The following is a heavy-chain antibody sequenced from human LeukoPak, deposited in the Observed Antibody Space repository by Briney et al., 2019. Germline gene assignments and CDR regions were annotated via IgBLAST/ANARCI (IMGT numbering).Heavy chain of an antibody. CDR2: IWYDGSNK. CDR3: ARDQVLSGDLDPEGNYFDY. D-gene: IGHD1-14*01. V-gene: IGHV3-33*01. Sequence: PGRSLRLPCAASGFTFSSYGMHWVRQAPGKGLEWVAVIWYDGSNKYYADSVKGRFTISRDNSKNTLYLQMNSLRAEDTAVYYCARDQVLSGDLDPEGNYFDYWGQGTLVTVSS. CDR1: GFTFSSYG. J-gene: IGHJ4*02.